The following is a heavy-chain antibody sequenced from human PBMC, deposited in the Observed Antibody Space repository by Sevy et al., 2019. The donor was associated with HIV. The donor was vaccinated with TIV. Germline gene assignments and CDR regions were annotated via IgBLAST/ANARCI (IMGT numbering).Heavy chain of an antibody. D-gene: IGHD3-16*01. V-gene: IGHV3-74*01. CDR1: GFTFSSYG. CDR2: ISSDGSST. J-gene: IGHJ4*02. Sequence: GGSLRLSCAASGFTFSSYGMHWVRQAPGKGLVWVSRISSDGSSTNYADSVKGRFTISRDSAKNTLYLQMNSLRAEDTAVYYCARHRGGVVDYWGQGTLVTVSS. CDR3: ARHRGGVVDY.